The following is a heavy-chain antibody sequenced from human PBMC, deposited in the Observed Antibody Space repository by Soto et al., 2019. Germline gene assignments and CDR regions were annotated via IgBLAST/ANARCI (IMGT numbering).Heavy chain of an antibody. CDR3: AGGGVRGVITQTRDYYGMDV. Sequence: GESLKISCKGSGYSFTSYWIGWVRQMPGKGLEWMGIIYPGDSDTRYSPSFQGQVTISADKSISTAYLQWSSLKASDTAMYYCAGGGVRGVITQTRDYYGMDVWGQGNTVTVS. J-gene: IGHJ6*02. CDR2: IYPGDSDT. V-gene: IGHV5-51*01. D-gene: IGHD3-10*01. CDR1: GYSFTSYW.